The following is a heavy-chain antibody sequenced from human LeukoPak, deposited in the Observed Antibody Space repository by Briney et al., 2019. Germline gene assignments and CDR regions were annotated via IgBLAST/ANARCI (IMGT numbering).Heavy chain of an antibody. CDR1: RFTFSSYG. Sequence: PGGSLRLSCAASRFTFSSYGMHWVRQAPGKGLEWVAVISNDGNKKYYADSVKGRFTISRDNSKNTLSLQVSSLRAEDTAVYYCAKDRYSYAFEYFDSWGQGTLVTVSS. V-gene: IGHV3-30*18. CDR2: ISNDGNKK. J-gene: IGHJ4*02. CDR3: AKDRYSYAFEYFDS. D-gene: IGHD5-18*01.